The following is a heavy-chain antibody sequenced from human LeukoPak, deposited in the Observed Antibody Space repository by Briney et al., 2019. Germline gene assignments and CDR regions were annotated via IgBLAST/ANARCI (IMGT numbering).Heavy chain of an antibody. CDR1: GDSISSYY. CDR2: MYHSGIA. J-gene: IGHJ5*02. CDR3: ARESNCSGGSCPKNNWFDP. D-gene: IGHD2-15*01. V-gene: IGHV4-59*01. Sequence: SETLSLTCTVSGDSISSYYWSWIRQTPGKGLEWIGYMYHSGIAKYNPSLKSRVTISVDTSKNQFSLKLSSVTAADTAVYYCARESNCSGGSCPKNNWFDPWGQGTLVTVSS.